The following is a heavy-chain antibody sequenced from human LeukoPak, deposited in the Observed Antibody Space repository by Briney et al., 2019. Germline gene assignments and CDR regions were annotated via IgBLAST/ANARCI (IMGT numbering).Heavy chain of an antibody. J-gene: IGHJ6*02. Sequence: GESLKISCKASGYSFTTYWIGWVRQKPGKGLELMGIIYPADSDARYSPSFQGQVTISADKSISTAYLQWSSLKASDTAMYYCARGLRGTMLRGYGLDVWGQGTTVTVSS. CDR1: GYSFTTYW. V-gene: IGHV5-51*01. D-gene: IGHD3-10*01. CDR3: ARGLRGTMLRGYGLDV. CDR2: IYPADSDA.